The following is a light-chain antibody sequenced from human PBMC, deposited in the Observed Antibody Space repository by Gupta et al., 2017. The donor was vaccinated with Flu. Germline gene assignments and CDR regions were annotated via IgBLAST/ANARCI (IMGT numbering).Light chain of an antibody. CDR3: QQYNSYPWT. Sequence: DIKLTPSPSTLSASVGDRVTITCRASQSISSWLAWYQQKPGKAPKLLIYKASSLESGVPSRFSGSGSGTEFTLTISSLQPDEFATYYCQQYNSYPWTFGQGTKVEIK. CDR1: QSISSW. CDR2: KAS. V-gene: IGKV1-5*03. J-gene: IGKJ1*01.